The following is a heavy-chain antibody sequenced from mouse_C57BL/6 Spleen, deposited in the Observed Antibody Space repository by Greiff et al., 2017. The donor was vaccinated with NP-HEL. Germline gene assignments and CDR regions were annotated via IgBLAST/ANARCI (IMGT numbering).Heavy chain of an antibody. CDR2: INPSSGYT. V-gene: IGHV1-7*01. Sequence: VQLQQSGAELAKPGASVKLSCKASGYTFTSYWMHWVKQRPGQGLEWIGYINPSSGYTKYNQKFKDKATLTAVKSSSTAYMQLSSLTYEDSAVYYCARSHYDAWGYAMDYWGQGTSVTVSS. CDR1: GYTFTSYW. CDR3: ARSHYDAWGYAMDY. J-gene: IGHJ4*01. D-gene: IGHD1-2*01.